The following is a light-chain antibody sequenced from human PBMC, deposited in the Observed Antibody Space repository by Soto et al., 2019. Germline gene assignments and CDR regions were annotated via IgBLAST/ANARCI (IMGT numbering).Light chain of an antibody. J-gene: IGKJ2*01. CDR1: QRITTF. CDR3: QQTYSTPYT. CDR2: TSG. Sequence: IRITQFHPSRFPSVGDRVPITCRESQRITTFLNWYQQKPGEAPKLLISTSGTLQRGVPSRFSGSGSGTDFSLTITALRPEDFATYFCQQTYSTPYTFGQGTKLEIK. V-gene: IGKV1-39*01.